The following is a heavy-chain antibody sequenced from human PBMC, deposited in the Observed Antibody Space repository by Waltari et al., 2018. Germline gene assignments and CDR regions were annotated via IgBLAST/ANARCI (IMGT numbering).Heavy chain of an antibody. CDR1: GGSISSHY. V-gene: IGHV4-59*11. J-gene: IGHJ3*02. Sequence: QVQLQESGPGLVKPSETLSLTCTVSGGSISSHYWSWIRQPPGKGLEWIGYIYYSGSTNYNPSLKSRVTISVDTSKNQFSLKLSSVTAADTAVYYCARDIGRGNAFDIWGQGTMVTVSS. CDR2: IYYSGST. D-gene: IGHD3-16*01. CDR3: ARDIGRGNAFDI.